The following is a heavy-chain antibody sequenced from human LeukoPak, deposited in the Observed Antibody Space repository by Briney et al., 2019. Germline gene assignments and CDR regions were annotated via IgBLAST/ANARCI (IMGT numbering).Heavy chain of an antibody. CDR1: GFTFSSYW. CDR2: IKQDGSEK. CDR3: ARDQAGAAYGTRGGAFDI. D-gene: IGHD4-17*01. J-gene: IGHJ3*02. Sequence: GGSLRLSCAASGFTFSSYWMSWVRQAPGKGLEWVANIKQDGSEKYYVDSVKGRFTISRDNAKNSLYLQMNSLRAEDTAVYYCARDQAGAAYGTRGGAFDIWGQGTMVTVSS. V-gene: IGHV3-7*01.